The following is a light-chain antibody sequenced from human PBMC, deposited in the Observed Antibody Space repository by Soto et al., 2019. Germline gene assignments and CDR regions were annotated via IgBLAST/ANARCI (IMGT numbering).Light chain of an antibody. J-gene: IGKJ3*01. V-gene: IGKV3-15*01. Sequence: EIVLTQSPATLSVSPGERATLSCRATQSLSSNLAWYQQRPGQPPRLLIYGASTRATGIPARFSGRGSGTEFTLSISSLQSEDFAVYYCQQYNNCPEFTFGPGTKVDFK. CDR2: GAS. CDR3: QQYNNCPEFT. CDR1: QSLSSN.